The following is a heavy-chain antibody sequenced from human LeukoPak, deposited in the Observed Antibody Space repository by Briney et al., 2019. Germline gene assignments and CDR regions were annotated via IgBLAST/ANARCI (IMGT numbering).Heavy chain of an antibody. CDR3: ARAMYDYVWGSYRLDY. V-gene: IGHV4-59*08. Sequence: SETLSLTCTVSGDSISSYYWSWIRQPPGKGLEWIGYMYYGGSTNYNPSLKSRVTISLDTSKNQFSLKLSSVTAADTAVYYCARAMYDYVWGSYRLDYWGQGTLVTVSS. CDR2: MYYGGST. CDR1: GDSISSYY. D-gene: IGHD3-16*02. J-gene: IGHJ4*02.